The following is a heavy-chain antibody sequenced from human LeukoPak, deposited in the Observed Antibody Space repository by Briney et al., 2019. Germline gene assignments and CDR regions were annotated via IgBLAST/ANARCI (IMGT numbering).Heavy chain of an antibody. D-gene: IGHD4-17*01. CDR2: ISSSSSTI. CDR3: ARLGDGDAFDI. CDR1: GFTFSSYS. J-gene: IGHJ3*02. V-gene: IGHV3-48*04. Sequence: HTGGSLRLSCAASGFTFSSYSMNWVRQAPGKGLEWVSYISSSSSTIYYADSVKGRFTISRDNAKNSLYLQMNSLRAEDTAVYYCARLGDGDAFDIWGQGTMVTVSS.